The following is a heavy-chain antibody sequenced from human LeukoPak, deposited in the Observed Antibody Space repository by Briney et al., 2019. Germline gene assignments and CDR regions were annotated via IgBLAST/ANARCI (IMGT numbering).Heavy chain of an antibody. CDR3: ARAGYAISQGYFDY. Sequence: SETLSLTCTVSGGPISSYYWSWIRQPPGKGLEWIGYIYYSGSTNYNPSLKSRVTISVDTSKNQFSLKLSSVTAADTAVYYCARAGYAISQGYFDYWGQGTLVTVSS. J-gene: IGHJ4*02. CDR2: IYYSGST. CDR1: GGPISSYY. D-gene: IGHD2-2*01. V-gene: IGHV4-59*01.